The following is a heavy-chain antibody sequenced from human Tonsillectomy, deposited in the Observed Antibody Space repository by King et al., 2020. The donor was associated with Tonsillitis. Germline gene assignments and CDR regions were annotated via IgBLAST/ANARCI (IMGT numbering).Heavy chain of an antibody. J-gene: IGHJ3*02. D-gene: IGHD1-26*01. Sequence: VQLVESGAEVKKPGESLTISCKGSGYSFTSYWIGWVRQMPGKGLEWVGILHPGDSDTRYSPSFQGQVTISADKSISTAYLQWSSLKASDTAMYYCAKREGSWGDDAFDIWGKGTMVTGAS. V-gene: IGHV5-51*01. CDR2: LHPGDSDT. CDR3: AKREGSWGDDAFDI. CDR1: GYSFTSYW.